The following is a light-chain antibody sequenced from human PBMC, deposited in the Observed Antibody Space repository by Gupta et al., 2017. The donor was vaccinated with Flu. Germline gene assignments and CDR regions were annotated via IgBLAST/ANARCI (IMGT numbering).Light chain of an antibody. CDR1: QSVSSVY. Sequence: EVVLTQSPGTLSLSPGERATLSCRASQSVSSVYLAWYQQKRGQPPRLLIYGASNRATGIPDRFTGSGSGTDFTLTISRREPADFAVYYCQHYGDSPPWTFGQGTKVEIK. V-gene: IGKV3-20*01. CDR3: QHYGDSPPWT. CDR2: GAS. J-gene: IGKJ1*01.